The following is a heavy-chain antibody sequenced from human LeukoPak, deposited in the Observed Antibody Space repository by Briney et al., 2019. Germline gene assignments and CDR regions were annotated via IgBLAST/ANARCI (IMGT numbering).Heavy chain of an antibody. CDR2: INHSGST. CDR1: GGSFSGYY. Sequence: SETLSLTCAVYGGSFSGYYWSWIRQPPGKGLEWIGEINHSGSTNYNPSLKSRVAISVDTSKNQFSLKLSSVTAADTAVYYCARHGVRGVAISRLDYWGRGTLVTVSS. J-gene: IGHJ4*02. CDR3: ARHGVRGVAISRLDY. V-gene: IGHV4-34*01. D-gene: IGHD3-10*01.